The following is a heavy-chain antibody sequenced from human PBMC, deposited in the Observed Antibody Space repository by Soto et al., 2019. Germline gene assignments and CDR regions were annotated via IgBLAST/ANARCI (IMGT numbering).Heavy chain of an antibody. J-gene: IGHJ5*02. V-gene: IGHV4-61*01. CDR3: ARDESSSSRVYWFDP. CDR2: IYYSGST. Sequence: SETLSLTCTVSCGSVSSGSYYWSWIRQPPGKGLEWIGYIYYSGSTNYNPSLKSRVTISVDTSKNQFSVKLSSVTAADTAVYYCARDESSSSRVYWFDPWGQGTLVTVSS. D-gene: IGHD6-6*01. CDR1: CGSVSSGSYY.